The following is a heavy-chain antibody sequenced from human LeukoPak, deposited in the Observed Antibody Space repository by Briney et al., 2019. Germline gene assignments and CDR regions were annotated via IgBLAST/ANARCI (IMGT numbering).Heavy chain of an antibody. CDR3: ARHRGPPEDSGIYYQYYFHY. CDR1: GYTFTGYY. V-gene: IGHV1-2*02. D-gene: IGHD3-10*01. J-gene: IGHJ4*02. CDR2: INPNSGDT. Sequence: ASVKVSCKASGYTFTGYYVHWMRQAPGQGLEWMGWINPNSGDTEYEQKFQGRVTMTRDTSIATAYMEMTRLAPDDTAVYYCARHRGPPEDSGIYYQYYFHYWGQGTLVTVSS.